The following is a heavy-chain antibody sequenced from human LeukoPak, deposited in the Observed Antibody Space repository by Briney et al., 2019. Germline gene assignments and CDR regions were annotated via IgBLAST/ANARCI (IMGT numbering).Heavy chain of an antibody. CDR2: IYSGGST. D-gene: IGHD5-18*01. J-gene: IGHJ6*02. CDR3: AKASGYSYGYWYYGMDV. Sequence: GGSLRLSCAASGFTVSSNYMSWVRQAPGKGLEWGSVIYSGGSTYYADSVKGRFTISRDNSKNTLYLQMNSLRAEDTAVYYCAKASGYSYGYWYYGMDVWGQGTTVTVSS. CDR1: GFTVSSNY. V-gene: IGHV3-66*01.